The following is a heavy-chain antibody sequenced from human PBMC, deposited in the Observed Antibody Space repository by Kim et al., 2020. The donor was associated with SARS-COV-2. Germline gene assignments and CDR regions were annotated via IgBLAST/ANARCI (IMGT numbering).Heavy chain of an antibody. CDR3: ARASVDTAPSN. Sequence: SETLSLTCIVSGYSISSGGYFWSWVRQHPGKGLEWIGYIYHSGKTHYNPSPRSRLFISVDTSKNQLSLKVNSVTAADTAAYYCARASVDTAPSNWGQGT. D-gene: IGHD5-18*01. J-gene: IGHJ4*02. V-gene: IGHV4-31*03. CDR2: IYHSGKT. CDR1: GYSISSGGYF.